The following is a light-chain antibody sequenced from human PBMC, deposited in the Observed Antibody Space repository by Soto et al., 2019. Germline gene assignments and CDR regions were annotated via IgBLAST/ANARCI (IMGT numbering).Light chain of an antibody. CDR2: GAS. Sequence: DIQMTQSPHALSASVGDRVTITRRASQSISTYLEWFQQKPGKAPKLLIYGASTLQSGVPSRFSGSGSGTDFTLTISSLEPEDFAVYYCQQRSNWPPTFGQGTKVDIK. V-gene: IGKV1-39*01. CDR1: QSISTY. J-gene: IGKJ1*01. CDR3: QQRSNWPPT.